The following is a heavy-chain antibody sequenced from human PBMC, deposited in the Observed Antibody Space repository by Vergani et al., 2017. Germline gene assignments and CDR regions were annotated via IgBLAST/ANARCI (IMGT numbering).Heavy chain of an antibody. CDR3: ARDVNWNDYFDY. Sequence: QVQLVESGGGVVQPGRSLRLSCAASGFTFSSYGMHWVRQAPGKGLEWVAVIWYDGSNKYYADSVKGRFTISRDNAKNSLYLQMNSLRDEDTAVYYCARDVNWNDYFDYWGQGTLVTVSS. D-gene: IGHD1-1*01. CDR1: GFTFSSYG. V-gene: IGHV3-33*01. CDR2: IWYDGSNK. J-gene: IGHJ4*02.